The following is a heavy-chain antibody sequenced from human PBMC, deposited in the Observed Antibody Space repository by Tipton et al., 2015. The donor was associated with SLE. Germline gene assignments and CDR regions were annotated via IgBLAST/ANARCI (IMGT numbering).Heavy chain of an antibody. CDR1: GFTFSNYV. CDR3: ARDSGGSHDY. D-gene: IGHD3-16*01. V-gene: IGHV3-64*02. CDR2: ISSNGGSA. J-gene: IGHJ4*02. Sequence: SLRLSCAASGFTFSNYVVHWVRQAPGKGLEYVSSISSNGGSAHYADSVKGRFTISRDNAKNTLYLQMGSLRAEDMAVYYCARDSGGSHDYWGQGTLVTVSS.